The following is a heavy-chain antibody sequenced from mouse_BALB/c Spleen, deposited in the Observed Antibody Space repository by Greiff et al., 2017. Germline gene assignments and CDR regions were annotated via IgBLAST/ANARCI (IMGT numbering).Heavy chain of an antibody. CDR3: ARDYDYGGVDY. V-gene: IGHV5-17*02. J-gene: IGHJ2*01. Sequence: EVKLVESGGGLVQPGGSRKLSCAASGFTFSSFGMHWVRQAPEKGLEWVAYISSGSSTIYYADTVKGRFTISRDNPKNTLFLQMTSLRSEDTAMYYCARDYDYGGVDYWGQGTTLTVSS. CDR2: ISSGSSTI. CDR1: GFTFSSFG. D-gene: IGHD2-4*01.